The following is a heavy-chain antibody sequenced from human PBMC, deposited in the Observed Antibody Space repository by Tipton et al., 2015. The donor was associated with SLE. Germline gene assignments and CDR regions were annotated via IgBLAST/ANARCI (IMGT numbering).Heavy chain of an antibody. Sequence: TLSLTCTVSGGSISSHYWSWIRQPPGKGLEWIGYIYTSGSTNYNPSLKSRVTISVDTSKNQFSLKLSSVTAADTAVYYCARTKRGWFDPWGQGTLVTVSS. J-gene: IGHJ5*02. CDR2: IYTSGST. V-gene: IGHV4-4*09. CDR1: GGSISSHY. D-gene: IGHD3-16*01. CDR3: ARTKRGWFDP.